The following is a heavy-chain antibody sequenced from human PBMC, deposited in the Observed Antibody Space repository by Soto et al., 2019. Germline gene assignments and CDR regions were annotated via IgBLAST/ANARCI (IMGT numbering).Heavy chain of an antibody. J-gene: IGHJ4*02. V-gene: IGHV3-74*01. D-gene: IGHD3-3*01. CDR3: ARGFQGSFDY. CDR1: AITFSSHR. Sequence: GETLRLSCAASAITFSSHRMHWVRQAPGKGLLWVSRINSDGSSTSYAGSVKSRFTISRDNAKNTLYLQMNSLRAEDTAVYYCARGFQGSFDYWGQGTLVTVSS. CDR2: INSDGSST.